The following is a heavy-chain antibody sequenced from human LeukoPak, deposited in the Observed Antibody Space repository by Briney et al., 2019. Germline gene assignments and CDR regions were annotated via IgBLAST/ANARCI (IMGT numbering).Heavy chain of an antibody. CDR2: INPNSGGT. J-gene: IGHJ5*02. CDR1: GYTFTGYY. Sequence: ASVKVSCKASGYTFTGYYMHSVRQAPGQGLEWMGWINPNSGGTNYAQKFQGRVTMTRDTSISTAYMELSRLRSDDTAVYYCARDASIAAGDCWFDPWGQGTLVTVSS. CDR3: ARDASIAAGDCWFDP. V-gene: IGHV1-2*02. D-gene: IGHD6-13*01.